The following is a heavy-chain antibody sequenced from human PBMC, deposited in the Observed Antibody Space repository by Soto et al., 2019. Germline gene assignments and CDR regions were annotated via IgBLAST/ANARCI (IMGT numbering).Heavy chain of an antibody. Sequence: ASVKVSCKASGYTFGNNDISWVRQATGQGLEWMGWMNPNSGNTGYAQKFQGRVSMTRNTSITTAYLELSSLRSDDTAIYYCARIATSGTLNWFDPWGQGTLVTVSS. J-gene: IGHJ5*02. CDR2: MNPNSGNT. CDR3: ARIATSGTLNWFDP. D-gene: IGHD2-21*01. V-gene: IGHV1-8*01. CDR1: GYTFGNND.